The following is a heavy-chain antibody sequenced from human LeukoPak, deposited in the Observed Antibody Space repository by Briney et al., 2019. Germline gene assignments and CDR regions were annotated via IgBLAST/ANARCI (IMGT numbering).Heavy chain of an antibody. CDR3: ARDAY. J-gene: IGHJ4*02. CDR2: VYNSGTT. V-gene: IGHV4-59*11. CDR1: GVSIGSHY. Sequence: SETLSLTCTVSGVSIGSHYWSWIRQSPGKGLEWIGCVYNSGTTVYNPSLTGRVTISVDTSKNQYSLNLRSVTAADAAVYYCARDAYWGQGILITVSS.